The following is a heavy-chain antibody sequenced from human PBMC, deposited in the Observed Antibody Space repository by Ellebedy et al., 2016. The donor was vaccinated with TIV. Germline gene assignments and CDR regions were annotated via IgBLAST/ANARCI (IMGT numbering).Heavy chain of an antibody. J-gene: IGHJ4*02. V-gene: IGHV3-74*01. D-gene: IGHD2-15*01. Sequence: PGGSLRLSCAASGFAFSSYWMHWVRQAPGKGLMWVSQINNDGSRSTYADSVKGRFTVSRDNAKNTLYLQMDSLRVEDTAVYYCASDGVVLIAATLDYWGQGTLVTISS. CDR1: GFAFSSYW. CDR2: INNDGSRS. CDR3: ASDGVVLIAATLDY.